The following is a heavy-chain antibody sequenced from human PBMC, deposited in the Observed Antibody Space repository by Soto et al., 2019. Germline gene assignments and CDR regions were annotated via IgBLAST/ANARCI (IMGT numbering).Heavy chain of an antibody. CDR3: ARVSIGSGYPQIDY. CDR2: IYYSGST. J-gene: IGHJ4*02. CDR1: GGSISSGGYY. V-gene: IGHV4-31*03. Sequence: PSETLSLTCTVSGGSISSGGYYWSWIRQHPGKGLEWIGYIYYSGSTYYNPSLKSRVTISVDTSKNQFSLKLSSVTAADTAVYYCARVSIGSGYPQIDYWGQGTLVTVSS. D-gene: IGHD3-22*01.